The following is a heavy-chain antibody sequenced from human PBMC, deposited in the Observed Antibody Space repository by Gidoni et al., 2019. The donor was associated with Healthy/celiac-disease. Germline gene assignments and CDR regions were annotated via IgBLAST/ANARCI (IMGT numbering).Heavy chain of an antibody. CDR3: ARSSYYYDSSGETEYFQH. V-gene: IGHV4-61*02. CDR1: AGSISSGSYC. CDR2: IYTSGST. J-gene: IGHJ1*01. D-gene: IGHD3-22*01. Sequence: QVQLQESGPGLVKPSHTLSLSCTVSAGSISSGSYCWSWIRQPAGTGLEWIGRIYTSGSTNYNPSLKSRVTISVDTSKNQFSLKLSSVTAADTAVYYCARSSYYYDSSGETEYFQHWGQGTLVTVSS.